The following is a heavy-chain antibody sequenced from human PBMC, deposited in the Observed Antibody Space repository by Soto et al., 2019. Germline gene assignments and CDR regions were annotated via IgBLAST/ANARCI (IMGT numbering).Heavy chain of an antibody. D-gene: IGHD6-6*01. CDR2: ISYDGSNK. V-gene: IGHV3-30-3*01. CDR1: GFTFSSYA. J-gene: IGHJ4*02. CDR3: ARDFSSSSSLDY. Sequence: QVQLVESGGGVVQPGRSLRLSCAASGFTFSSYAMHWVRQAPGKGLEWVAVISYDGSNKHYPDSVKGRFTISRDNSKNTLYLQMNSLRAEDTAVYYCARDFSSSSSLDYWGQGTLVTVSS.